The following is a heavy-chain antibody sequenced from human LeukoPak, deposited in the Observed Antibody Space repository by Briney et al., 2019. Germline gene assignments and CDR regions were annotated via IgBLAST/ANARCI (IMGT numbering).Heavy chain of an antibody. V-gene: IGHV4-34*01. D-gene: IGHD3-10*01. J-gene: IGHJ4*02. CDR3: ARRRYYGSGSYYVDY. Sequence: SETLSLTCAVYGGSFGGYYWSWIRQPPGKGLEWIGEINDSGSTNYTPSLKSRVTISVDTSKNQFSLKLSSVTAADTAVYYCARRRYYGSGSYYVDYWGQGTLVTVSS. CDR1: GGSFGGYY. CDR2: INDSGST.